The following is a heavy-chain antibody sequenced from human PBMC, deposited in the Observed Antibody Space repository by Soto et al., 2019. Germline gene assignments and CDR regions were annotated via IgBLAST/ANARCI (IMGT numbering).Heavy chain of an antibody. CDR3: TRDLELLGYYYYGMDV. Sequence: PGGTLRLSCTASGFTFGDYAMSWLRQAPGKGLEWVGLIRSKAYGGTTEYAASVQGRFTISRDDSKSIAYLQMNSLKTEDTAVYYFTRDLELLGYYYYGMDVWGQGTTVTVSS. CDR2: IRSKAYGGTT. D-gene: IGHD1-26*01. CDR1: GFTFGDYA. V-gene: IGHV3-49*03. J-gene: IGHJ6*02.